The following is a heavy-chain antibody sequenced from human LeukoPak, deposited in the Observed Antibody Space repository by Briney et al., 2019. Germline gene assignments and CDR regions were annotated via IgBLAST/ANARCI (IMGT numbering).Heavy chain of an antibody. V-gene: IGHV1-2*06. CDR1: GYTFTSYG. CDR2: INPNSGGT. CDR3: ARSPHILTGENFDY. J-gene: IGHJ4*02. D-gene: IGHD3-9*01. Sequence: PWASVKVSCKASGYTFTSYGISWVRQAPGQGPEWMGRINPNSGGTNYAQKFQGRVTMTRDTSISTAYMELSRLRSDDTAVYYCARSPHILTGENFDYWGQGTLVTVSS.